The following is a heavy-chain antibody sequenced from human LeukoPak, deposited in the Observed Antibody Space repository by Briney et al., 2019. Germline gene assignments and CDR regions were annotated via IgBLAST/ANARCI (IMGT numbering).Heavy chain of an antibody. CDR3: ARDRYSGYDGFDY. CDR1: GFTFSSYA. CDR2: ISYDGSNK. V-gene: IGHV3-30-3*01. J-gene: IGHJ4*02. D-gene: IGHD5-12*01. Sequence: PGRSLRLSCAASGFTFSSYAMHWVRQAPGKGLEWVAVISYDGSNKYYADSVKGRFTISRDNSKNTLYLQMNSLRAEDTAVYYCARDRYSGYDGFDYWGQGTLVTVSS.